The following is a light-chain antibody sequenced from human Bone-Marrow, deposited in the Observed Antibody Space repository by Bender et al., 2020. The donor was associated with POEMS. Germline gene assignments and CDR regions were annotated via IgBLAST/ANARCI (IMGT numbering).Light chain of an antibody. CDR3: SSITPSSGFL. CDR1: SSDIGSYEL. Sequence: QSALTQPASVSGSPGQSITISCTGTSSDIGSYELVSRYQQDPGKAPKLMIYEVTKRPSGVSNRFSGSKSGNTASLTISGLRAEDEADYFCSSITPSSGFLFGGGTRLTVL. CDR2: EVT. V-gene: IGLV2-14*02. J-gene: IGLJ2*01.